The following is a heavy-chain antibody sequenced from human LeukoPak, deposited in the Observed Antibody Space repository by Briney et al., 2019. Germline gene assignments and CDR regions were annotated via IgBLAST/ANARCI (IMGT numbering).Heavy chain of an antibody. D-gene: IGHD6-6*01. J-gene: IGHJ3*02. CDR3: ARSPSYDAFDI. CDR1: GGSISSYY. V-gene: IGHV4-59*01. CDR2: IYYSGST. Sequence: SETLSLTCTVSGGSISSYYWSWIRQPPGKGLEWIGYIYYSGSTNYNPSLKSRVTISVDTSKNQFSLKLSSVTAADTAVYYCARSPSYDAFDIWGQGTMVTVSS.